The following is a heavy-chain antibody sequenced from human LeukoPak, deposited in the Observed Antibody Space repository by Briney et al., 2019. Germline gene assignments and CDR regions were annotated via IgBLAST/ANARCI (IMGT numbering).Heavy chain of an antibody. V-gene: IGHV3-7*01. CDR1: GFTFSNYW. CDR2: IKTDGSEK. Sequence: GGSLRLSCEGSGFTFSNYWMGWVRQAPGKGLQWVANIKTDGSEKYYVDSVKGRFTISRDNAKNSLYLQMNSLRAEDTAVYYCARDEQLGAFDIWGQGTMVTVSS. J-gene: IGHJ3*02. CDR3: ARDEQLGAFDI. D-gene: IGHD6-6*01.